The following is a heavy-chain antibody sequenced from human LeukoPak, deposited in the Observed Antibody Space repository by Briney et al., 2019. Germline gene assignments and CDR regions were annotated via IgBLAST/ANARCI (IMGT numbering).Heavy chain of an antibody. J-gene: IGHJ3*02. Sequence: SETLSLTCTVSGGSISSADYYWSWIRQPPGKGLEWIGYIYYSGSTYYNSSLKSRITISVDTSKNQFSLKLSSVTAADTAIYYCAREIKPCGGHCYWGPFDIWGQGTMVSVSS. D-gene: IGHD2-21*01. V-gene: IGHV4-30-4*08. CDR2: IYYSGST. CDR3: AREIKPCGGHCYWGPFDI. CDR1: GGSISSADYY.